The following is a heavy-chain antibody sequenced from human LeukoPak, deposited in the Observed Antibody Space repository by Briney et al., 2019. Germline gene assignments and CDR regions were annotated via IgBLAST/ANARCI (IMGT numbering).Heavy chain of an antibody. V-gene: IGHV3-64D*09. D-gene: IGHD4-11*01. CDR2: INSNGGRT. CDR1: GFTFSSYV. J-gene: IGHJ4*02. CDR3: VKRNSNQFYFDD. Sequence: GGSLRLSCSASGFTFSSYVMHWVRQAPGKGLEYVSAINSNGGRTYYVDSVKGRFTISRDNSKNTLYLQMSSLRAEDTAVYHCVKRNSNQFYFDDWGQGTLVTVSS.